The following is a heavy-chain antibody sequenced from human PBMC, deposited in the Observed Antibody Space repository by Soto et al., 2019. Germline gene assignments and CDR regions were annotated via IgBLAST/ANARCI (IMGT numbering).Heavy chain of an antibody. J-gene: IGHJ3*01. CDR2: ISHSGTS. V-gene: IGHV4-4*02. Sequence: QVQLQESGPGLVKPSGTLSLTCAVSGGSISSSHWWTWVRQSPGKGLEYIGEISHSGTSNSNPSLKSQVTLSVDKSKNHFSLTLTSVTAADTAVYYCARVVLTITHGVFDAWGQGTLVIVSS. D-gene: IGHD3-9*01. CDR1: GGSISSSHW. CDR3: ARVVLTITHGVFDA.